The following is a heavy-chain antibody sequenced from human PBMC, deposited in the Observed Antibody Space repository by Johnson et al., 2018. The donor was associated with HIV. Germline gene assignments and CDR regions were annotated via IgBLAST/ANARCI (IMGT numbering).Heavy chain of an antibody. CDR3: ARDKYYLTAITGSAFDI. Sequence: VQLVEPGGGLVQPGGSLRLSCSSSEFTFRDYWMAWVRQAPGSGLEWVANIKQDGSYTYYLDSVKGRFTISRDNTKNSLFLQMDTLRAGDTAVYYCARDKYYLTAITGSAFDIWGQGTMVTVSS. CDR1: EFTFRDYW. D-gene: IGHD2/OR15-2a*01. V-gene: IGHV3-7*03. CDR2: IKQDGSYT. J-gene: IGHJ3*02.